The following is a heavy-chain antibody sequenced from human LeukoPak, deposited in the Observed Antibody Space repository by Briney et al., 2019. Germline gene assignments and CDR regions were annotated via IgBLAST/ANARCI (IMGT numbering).Heavy chain of an antibody. CDR2: INHSGST. D-gene: IGHD3-10*01. V-gene: IGHV4-34*01. CDR1: GGSFSGYY. J-gene: IGHJ6*03. Sequence: SETLSLTCAVYGGSFSGYYWSWIRQPPGKGLEWIGEINHSGSTNYNPYLKGRVTMSADTSKNQFSLKLSSVTAADTAVYYCARGRKFGYYYYYMDVWDKGTTVTVSS. CDR3: ARGRKFGYYYYYMDV.